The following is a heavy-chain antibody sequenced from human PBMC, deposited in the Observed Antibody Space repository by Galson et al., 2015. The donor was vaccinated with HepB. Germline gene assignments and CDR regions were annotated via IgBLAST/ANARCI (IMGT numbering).Heavy chain of an antibody. CDR2: VNPISGST. Sequence: SVKVSCKASGYTFTTYYMHWVRQAPGQGLEWMGIVNPISGSTTYAQRFQGRVTMTRDSSTSTVYMELSSLRSEDTAVYYCAREGGLYGSGSLDVWVQGTTVTVSS. V-gene: IGHV1-46*01. CDR3: AREGGLYGSGSLDV. J-gene: IGHJ6*02. D-gene: IGHD3-10*01. CDR1: GYTFTTYY.